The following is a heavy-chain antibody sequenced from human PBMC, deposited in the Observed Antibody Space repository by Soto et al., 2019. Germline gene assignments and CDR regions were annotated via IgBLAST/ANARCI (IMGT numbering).Heavy chain of an antibody. CDR2: INHSGST. CDR1: GGSFSGYY. D-gene: IGHD3-10*01. J-gene: IGHJ6*02. Sequence: SXTLSLACADYGGSFSGYYGSWIRQPPVNGLEWIGEINHSGSTNYNPSLKGRVTISVDTSKNQFSLKLSSVTAADTAVYYCARALRGSGSYGRYYGMDVWGQGTTVTVSS. V-gene: IGHV4-34*01. CDR3: ARALRGSGSYGRYYGMDV.